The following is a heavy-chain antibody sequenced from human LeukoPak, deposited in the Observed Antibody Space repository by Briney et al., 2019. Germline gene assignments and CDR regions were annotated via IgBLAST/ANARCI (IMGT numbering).Heavy chain of an antibody. V-gene: IGHV3-21*01. CDR2: ISSSSSYI. D-gene: IGHD6-19*01. Sequence: PGGSLRLSCAASGFTFSSYSMNWVRQAPGKGLGWVSSISSSSSYIYYADSVKGRFTISRDNAKNSLYLQMNSLRAEDTAVYYCARDSYSSGWYEKNYYYYYGMDVWGKGTTVTVSS. CDR3: ARDSYSSGWYEKNYYYYYGMDV. CDR1: GFTFSSYS. J-gene: IGHJ6*04.